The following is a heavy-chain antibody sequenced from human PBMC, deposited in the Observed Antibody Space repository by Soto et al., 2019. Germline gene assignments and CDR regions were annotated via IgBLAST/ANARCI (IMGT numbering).Heavy chain of an antibody. Sequence: KPSETLSLTCAVSGGSISSGGYSWSWIRQPPGKSLEWIGYIYQSGSTYYNPSLKSRVTISVDRSRNQFSLKLSSVTAADTAVYFCATQSYSNSGAYYYYAMDVWGQGTTVTVSS. V-gene: IGHV4-30-2*01. CDR1: GGSISSGGYS. J-gene: IGHJ6*02. D-gene: IGHD4-4*01. CDR2: IYQSGST. CDR3: ATQSYSNSGAYYYYAMDV.